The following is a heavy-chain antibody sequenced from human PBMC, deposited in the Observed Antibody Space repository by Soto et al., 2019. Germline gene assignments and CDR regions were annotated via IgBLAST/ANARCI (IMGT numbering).Heavy chain of an antibody. CDR1: GSSISSSNW. CDR3: ASKPNSLYYFDF. Sequence: QVQLQESGPGLVKPSDTLSLTCGVSGSSISSSNWWGWIRQPPGKGLEWIGYIFSTGSTYYNPSLKSRVTMSVDPSNNQFSLRLNSVTAVDTAVYYCASKPNSLYYFDFWGQGTLVTVSS. D-gene: IGHD5-18*01. J-gene: IGHJ4*02. V-gene: IGHV4-28*01. CDR2: IFSTGST.